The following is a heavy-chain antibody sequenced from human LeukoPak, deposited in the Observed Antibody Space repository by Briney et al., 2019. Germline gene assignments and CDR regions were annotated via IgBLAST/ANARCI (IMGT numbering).Heavy chain of an antibody. CDR2: ISSSSSYI. Sequence: GGSLRLSCAASGFTFSSYSMNWVRQAPGKGLEWVSSISSSSSYIYYADSVKGRFTISRDNAKNSLYLQMNSLRAEDTALYDCAKSPYDSSGYFDYWGQGTLVTVSS. CDR1: GFTFSSYS. J-gene: IGHJ4*02. D-gene: IGHD3-22*01. V-gene: IGHV3-21*01. CDR3: AKSPYDSSGYFDY.